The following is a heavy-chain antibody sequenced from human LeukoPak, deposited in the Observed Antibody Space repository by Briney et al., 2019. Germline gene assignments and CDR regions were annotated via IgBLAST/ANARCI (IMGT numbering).Heavy chain of an antibody. J-gene: IGHJ4*02. CDR3: ARGTKPGFYFDY. D-gene: IGHD1/OR15-1a*01. Sequence: ASVKVSCKASGYTFTAYYIHWVRQAPGQGLEWMGWINPNSGGTNYAQKFQGRVTMTRDTSISTAYMELSRLRSDDTAVYYCARGTKPGFYFDYWGQGTLVTVSS. CDR1: GYTFTAYY. CDR2: INPNSGGT. V-gene: IGHV1-2*02.